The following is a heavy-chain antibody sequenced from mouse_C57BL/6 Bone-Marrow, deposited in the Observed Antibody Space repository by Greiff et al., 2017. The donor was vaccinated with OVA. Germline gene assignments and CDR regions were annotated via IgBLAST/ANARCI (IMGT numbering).Heavy chain of an antibody. D-gene: IGHD3-2*02. Sequence: EVQLQQSGPELVKPGASVKISCKASGYTFTDYYMNWVKQSHGKSLEWIGDINPNNGGTSYNQKFKGKATLTVDKSSSTAYMELRSLTSEDSAVYFCAREPGGQLRLLDYWGQGTTLTVSS. J-gene: IGHJ2*01. CDR2: INPNNGGT. V-gene: IGHV1-26*01. CDR1: GYTFTDYY. CDR3: AREPGGQLRLLDY.